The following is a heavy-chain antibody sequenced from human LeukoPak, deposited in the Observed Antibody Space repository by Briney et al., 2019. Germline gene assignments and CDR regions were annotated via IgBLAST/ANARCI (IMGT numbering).Heavy chain of an antibody. J-gene: IGHJ4*02. CDR1: GGSVNRDY. Sequence: SETLSLTCTVSGGSVNRDYWNWIRQPPGKGLEWIGFIYSSGSTNTNPSLKSRVTMSVDMSKNQFSLKLTSVTAADTAVYYCAREVPFCSSGHTCYRRFDSWGQGTSVIVSS. V-gene: IGHV4-59*02. D-gene: IGHD2-15*01. CDR2: IYSSGST. CDR3: AREVPFCSSGHTCYRRFDS.